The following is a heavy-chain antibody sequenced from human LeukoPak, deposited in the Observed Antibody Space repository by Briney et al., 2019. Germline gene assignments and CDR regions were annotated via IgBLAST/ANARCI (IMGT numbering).Heavy chain of an antibody. Sequence: LPWGSLRLSCAASGFTFSSYAMSWVRQAPGKGLEWVSSISGSGGSKYYADSVKGRFTISRDNSKSTLYLQMNSLRAEDTAVYFCAKGRGVSITMTLPDYWGQGTLVTVSS. CDR2: ISGSGGSK. CDR3: AKGRGVSITMTLPDY. CDR1: GFTFSSYA. D-gene: IGHD3-22*01. J-gene: IGHJ4*02. V-gene: IGHV3-23*01.